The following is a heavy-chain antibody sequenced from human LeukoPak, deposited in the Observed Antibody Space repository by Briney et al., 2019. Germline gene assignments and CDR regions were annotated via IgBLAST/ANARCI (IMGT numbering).Heavy chain of an antibody. CDR1: GFTFSSYG. CDR3: AKDLGDYSNLPLDY. J-gene: IGHJ4*02. D-gene: IGHD4-11*01. V-gene: IGHV3-30*18. Sequence: HPGGSLRLPCAASGFTFSSYGMHWVRQAPGKGLEWVAVISYDGSNKYYADSVKGRFTISRDNSKNTLYLQMNSLRAEDTAVYYCAKDLGDYSNLPLDYWGQGTLVTVSS. CDR2: ISYDGSNK.